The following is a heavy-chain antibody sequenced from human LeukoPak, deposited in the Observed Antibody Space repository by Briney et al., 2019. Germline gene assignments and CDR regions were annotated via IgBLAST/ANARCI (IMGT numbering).Heavy chain of an antibody. CDR2: FDPEDGET. V-gene: IGHV1-24*01. D-gene: IGHD1-14*01. J-gene: IGHJ5*02. CDR1: GYTLTELS. Sequence: ASVKVSCKVSGYTLTELSMHWVRQAPGKGLEWMGGFDPEDGETIYAQKFQGRVTMTRNTSISTAYMELSSLRSEDTAVYYCARVRTRRWFDPWGQGTLVTVSS. CDR3: ARVRTRRWFDP.